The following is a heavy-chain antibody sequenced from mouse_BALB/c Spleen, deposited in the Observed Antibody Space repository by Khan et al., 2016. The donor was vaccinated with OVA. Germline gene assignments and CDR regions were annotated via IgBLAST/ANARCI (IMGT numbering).Heavy chain of an antibody. D-gene: IGHD1-2*01. CDR1: GYTFTDYC. CDR3: ARRDYFGYTFAY. Sequence: QVRLQESGAELARPGASVKLSCKASGYTFTDYCINWVKQRHGQGLEWIGEITPGSGDTKYNERFKGKATLTADKSSSTAYMQLSSLVSAAAAVFFCARRDYFGYTFAYWGQGTLVTVSA. J-gene: IGHJ3*01. V-gene: IGHV1-77*01. CDR2: ITPGSGDT.